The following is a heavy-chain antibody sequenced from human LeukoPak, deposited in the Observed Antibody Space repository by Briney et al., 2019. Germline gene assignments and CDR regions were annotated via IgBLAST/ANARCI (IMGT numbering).Heavy chain of an antibody. Sequence: SETLSLTCTVSDVTFSSYYWSWIRQPPGKGLEWIGYIYYSGSTNYNPSLKSRVTISVDTSKNQFSLKLSSVTAADTAVYYCATIRVPNDYGGNYFDYWGQGTLVTVSS. CDR1: DVTFSSYY. V-gene: IGHV4-59*12. CDR3: ATIRVPNDYGGNYFDY. CDR2: IYYSGST. D-gene: IGHD4-23*01. J-gene: IGHJ4*02.